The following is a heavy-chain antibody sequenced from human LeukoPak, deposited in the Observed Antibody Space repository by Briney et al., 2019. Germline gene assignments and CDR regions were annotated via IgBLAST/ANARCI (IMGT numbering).Heavy chain of an antibody. V-gene: IGHV4-59*01. CDR2: IYYSGST. Sequence: SETLSLTCTVSGDSISNYYWSWIRQPPGKGLEWIGYIYYSGSTNYSPSLRSRVTISLDTSKNQFSLKLASVTAADTAVYYCARGRAHSGSYQHTDYWGQGTLVTVSS. D-gene: IGHD1-26*01. CDR3: ARGRAHSGSYQHTDY. J-gene: IGHJ4*02. CDR1: GDSISNYY.